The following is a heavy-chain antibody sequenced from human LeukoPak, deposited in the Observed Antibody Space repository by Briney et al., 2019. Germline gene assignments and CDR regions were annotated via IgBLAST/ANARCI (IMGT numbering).Heavy chain of an antibody. V-gene: IGHV4-39*07. Sequence: SETLSLTCTVSGGSISTSDYWAWIRQPPGKGLEWIGNIYYTGSIYYNPSLKSRLTISVDTSKNHFSLRLSSVTAADTAVYSCARVGSSWPHYYFDSWGQGTLVTVSS. CDR1: GGSISTSDY. CDR3: ARVGSSWPHYYFDS. D-gene: IGHD6-13*01. J-gene: IGHJ4*02. CDR2: IYYTGSI.